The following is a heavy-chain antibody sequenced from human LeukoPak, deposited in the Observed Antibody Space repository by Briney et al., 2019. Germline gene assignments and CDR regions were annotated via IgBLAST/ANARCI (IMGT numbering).Heavy chain of an antibody. CDR3: VGDLDGFEY. D-gene: IGHD3-9*01. V-gene: IGHV6-1*01. Sequence: SQTLSLTCAISGDSVSSNSAAYNWIRQSPSRGLEWLGRTYYRSKWYNDYAVSAQSRITINPDTSKNQFSLQLTSVSPEDTAVYYCVGDLDGFEYWGQGTLVTVTS. J-gene: IGHJ4*02. CDR1: GDSVSSNSAA. CDR2: TYYRSKWYN.